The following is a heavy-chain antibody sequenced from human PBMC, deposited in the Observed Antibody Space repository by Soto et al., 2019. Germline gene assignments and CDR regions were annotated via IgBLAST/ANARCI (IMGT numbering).Heavy chain of an antibody. D-gene: IGHD2-8*01. V-gene: IGHV4-59*01. Sequence: SETLSLTCTVSGGSISSYYWSWIRQPPGKGLEWIGYIYYSGSTNYNPSLKSRVTISVDTSKNQFSLKLSSVTAADTAVYYCARDSYCTNGVCYIDYWGQGTLVTVSS. CDR1: GGSISSYY. CDR2: IYYSGST. J-gene: IGHJ4*02. CDR3: ARDSYCTNGVCYIDY.